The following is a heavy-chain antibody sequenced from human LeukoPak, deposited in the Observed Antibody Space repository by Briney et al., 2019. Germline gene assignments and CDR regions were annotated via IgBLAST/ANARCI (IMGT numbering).Heavy chain of an antibody. CDR1: RGSISSYY. CDR2: MFNSGSP. J-gene: IGHJ4*02. CDR3: ARGSRYCSTTSCSSFDY. D-gene: IGHD2-2*01. V-gene: IGHV4-59*01. Sequence: PSETLSLTCTVSRGSISSYYWNWIRQCPRGGLEWIGYMFNSGSPNYNPSLKSRVAISIETSKKQFSLKLSSVTAADTAVYYCARGSRYCSTTSCSSFDYWGQGTLVTVSS.